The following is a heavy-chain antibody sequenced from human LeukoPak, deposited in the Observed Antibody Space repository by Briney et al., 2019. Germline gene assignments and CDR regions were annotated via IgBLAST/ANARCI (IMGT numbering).Heavy chain of an antibody. CDR3: AIYCSSTSCYPLDAFDI. J-gene: IGHJ3*02. CDR2: MKQHGSEK. D-gene: IGHD2-2*01. Sequence: GGSLRLSCAASGFTFSSYWMSWVRQAPGKGLEWVANMKQHGSEKYYVDSVKGRFTISRDNAKNSLYLQMNSLRAEDTAVYYCAIYCSSTSCYPLDAFDIWGQGTMATVSS. V-gene: IGHV3-7*01. CDR1: GFTFSSYW.